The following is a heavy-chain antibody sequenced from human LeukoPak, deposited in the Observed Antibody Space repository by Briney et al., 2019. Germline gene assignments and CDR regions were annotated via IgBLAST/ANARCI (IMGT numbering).Heavy chain of an antibody. J-gene: IGHJ4*02. D-gene: IGHD3-10*01. V-gene: IGHV1-18*01. CDR1: GYTFTNYG. CDR3: ARGESVTMVRGVIPAFDY. CDR2: ISGYNGHA. Sequence: ASMKVSCKAFGYTFTNYGISWVRQAPGQGLEWMGWISGYNGHANYAQKLQGRVTMTTDPSTSTAFMELRSLRSDDTAVYYCARGESVTMVRGVIPAFDYWGQGTLVTVSS.